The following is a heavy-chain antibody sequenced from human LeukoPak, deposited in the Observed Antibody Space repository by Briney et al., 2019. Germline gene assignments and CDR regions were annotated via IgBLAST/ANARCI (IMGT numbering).Heavy chain of an antibody. J-gene: IGHJ4*02. CDR3: ARGVVSMGDYVWGSYRLYYFDY. CDR1: GGSLSGYY. Sequence: SETLSLTCAVYGGSLSGYYWSWIRQPPGKGLEWIGEINHSGSTNYNPSLKSRVTISVDTSKNQFSLKLSSVTAADTAVYYCARGVVSMGDYVWGSYRLYYFDYWGQGTLVTVSS. D-gene: IGHD3-16*02. CDR2: INHSGST. V-gene: IGHV4-34*01.